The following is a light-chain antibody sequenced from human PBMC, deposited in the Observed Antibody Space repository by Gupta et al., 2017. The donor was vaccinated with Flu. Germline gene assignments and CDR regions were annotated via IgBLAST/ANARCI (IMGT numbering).Light chain of an antibody. V-gene: IGLV1-44*01. CDR1: RSGIGANT. Sequence: QSLLTQPPSASGTPGQTVTMSCSGGRSGIGANTVNWYQQLPGTAPRLLIYATDQRPSGVPDRFSGSKAGSAASLAISGLRSDDEADYYCSVWDDSLNNRVFGGGTRLTVL. J-gene: IGLJ3*02. CDR2: ATD. CDR3: SVWDDSLNNRV.